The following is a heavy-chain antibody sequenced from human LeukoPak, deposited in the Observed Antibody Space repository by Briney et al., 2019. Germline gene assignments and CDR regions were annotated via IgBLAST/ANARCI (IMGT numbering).Heavy chain of an antibody. V-gene: IGHV1-18*01. J-gene: IGHJ4*02. CDR3: ARVVIVAATEVPYYFDY. Sequence: GASVKVSCKASGYTFTSYGISWVRQAPGQGLEWMGWISAYNGNTNYAQKLQGRVTMTTDTSTNTAYMELRGLRSDDTAIYFCARVVIVAATEVPYYFDYWGQGALVTVSS. D-gene: IGHD2-15*01. CDR1: GYTFTSYG. CDR2: ISAYNGNT.